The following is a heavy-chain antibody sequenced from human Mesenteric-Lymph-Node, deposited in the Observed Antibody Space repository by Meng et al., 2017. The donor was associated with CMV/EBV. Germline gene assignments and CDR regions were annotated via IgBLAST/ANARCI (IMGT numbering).Heavy chain of an antibody. J-gene: IGHJ6*02. CDR3: ARRFSSSWYPGGMDV. D-gene: IGHD6-13*01. CDR1: GFTFDDYA. V-gene: IGHV3-9*01. Sequence: SLKISCAASGFTFDDYAMHWVREAPGKGLEWVSGISWNNDNIAYVDSVKGRFTISRDNAKNSLYLQMNSLRAEDTALYYCARRFSSSWYPGGMDVWGQGTTVTVSS. CDR2: ISWNNDNI.